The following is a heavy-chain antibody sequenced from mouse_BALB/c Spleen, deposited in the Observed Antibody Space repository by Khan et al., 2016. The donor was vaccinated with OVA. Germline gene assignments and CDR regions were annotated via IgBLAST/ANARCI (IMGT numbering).Heavy chain of an antibody. J-gene: IGHJ4*01. CDR1: GYTFTSYW. CDR2: VAPGSGNS. CDR3: AKSSSCGSSLYAMDY. V-gene: IGHV1S41*01. D-gene: IGHD1-1*01. Sequence: DLVKPGASVKLSCKASGYTFTSYWINWIKQRPGQGLEWIGRVAPGSGNSYSNEMFKGTAALTVDTSATTAYIQLSSLSSEDSAVYFAAKSSSCGSSLYAMDYWGQGTSVTVSS.